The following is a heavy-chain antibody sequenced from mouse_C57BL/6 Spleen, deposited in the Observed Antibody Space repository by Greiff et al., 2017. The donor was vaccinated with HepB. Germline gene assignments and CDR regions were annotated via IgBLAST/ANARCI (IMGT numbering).Heavy chain of an antibody. Sequence: QVQLQQPGAELVKAGASVKLSCKASGYTFTSYWMHWVKQRLGQGLEWFADTNPTNGRTYYNEKFKSKATLTVDKSSSTAYMLLSGPTFEDSAVYYCARIKKIGATYCDYWGRGTAQRVSS. CDR3: ARIKKIGATYCDY. V-gene: IGHV1S81*02. J-gene: IGHJ2*01. CDR1: GYTFTSYW. CDR2: TNPTNGRT. D-gene: IGHD1-1*01.